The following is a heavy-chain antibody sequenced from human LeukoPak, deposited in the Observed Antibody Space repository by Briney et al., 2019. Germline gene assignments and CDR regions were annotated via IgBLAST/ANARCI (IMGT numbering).Heavy chain of an antibody. CDR3: ARGDTMIVVVWASDAFDI. CDR2: ISYDGCNK. Sequence: GGSLRLPCAASGFTFSSYAMHWVRQAPGKGLEWVAVISYDGCNKYYADSVKGRFTISRDNSKNTLYLQMNSLRAEDTAVYYCARGDTMIVVVWASDAFDIWGQGTMVTVSS. J-gene: IGHJ3*02. V-gene: IGHV3-30-3*01. CDR1: GFTFSSYA. D-gene: IGHD3-22*01.